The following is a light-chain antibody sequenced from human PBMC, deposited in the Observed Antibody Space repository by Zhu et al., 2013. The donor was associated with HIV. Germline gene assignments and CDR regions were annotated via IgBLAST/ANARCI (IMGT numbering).Light chain of an antibody. Sequence: DIVLTQSPDTLSLSPGERATLSCRASQPVSSNFLAWYQQKPGQAPRLLIYDASNRATGIPARFSGSGSGTDFTLTISSLEPEDFAVYYCQQRSNWPSTFGQGTRLEIK. J-gene: IGKJ5*01. CDR3: QQRSNWPST. CDR2: DAS. CDR1: QPVSSNF. V-gene: IGKV3D-20*02.